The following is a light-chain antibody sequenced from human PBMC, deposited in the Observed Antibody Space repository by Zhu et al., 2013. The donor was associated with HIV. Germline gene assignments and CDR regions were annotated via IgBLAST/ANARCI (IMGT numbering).Light chain of an antibody. CDR2: KAS. J-gene: IGKJ1*01. V-gene: IGKV1-5*03. CDR1: ESVSIW. Sequence: DIQMTQSPSILSASVGDRVTITCRANESVSIWLAWYQQRPGEAPKLLIYKASTLESGVPSRFSGSGSGTDFTLTISRLHSEDFATYYCQQYSSYFRTFGQGTKVDIK. CDR3: QQYSSYFRT.